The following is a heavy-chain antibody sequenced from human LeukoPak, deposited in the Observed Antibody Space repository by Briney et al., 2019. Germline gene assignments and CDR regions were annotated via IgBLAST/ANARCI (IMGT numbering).Heavy chain of an antibody. CDR2: ISGSGGST. J-gene: IGHJ6*04. Sequence: PGGSLRLSCAASGFTFSSYAMSWVRQAPGKGLEWVSAISGSGGSTYYADSVKGRFTISRDNSKNTLYLQMNSLRAEDTAVYYCANLTRVTWLVRSYYYYGMDVWGKGTTVTVSS. D-gene: IGHD6-19*01. CDR3: ANLTRVTWLVRSYYYYGMDV. CDR1: GFTFSSYA. V-gene: IGHV3-23*01.